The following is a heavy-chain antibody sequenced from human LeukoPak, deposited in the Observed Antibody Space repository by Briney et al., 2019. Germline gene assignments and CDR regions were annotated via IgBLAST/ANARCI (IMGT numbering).Heavy chain of an antibody. D-gene: IGHD6-19*01. V-gene: IGHV3-66*01. J-gene: IGHJ4*02. CDR2: IYSDDNT. CDR1: GFTNNH. Sequence: GGSLRLSCAASGFTNNHMNWVRQAPGKALEWVAVIYSDDNTYYADSVKGRFSISRDSSKNTVYLQMNNLRAEDTAVYYCAGRPKAEQWLAVFDYWGQGTLVTVSS. CDR3: AGRPKAEQWLAVFDY.